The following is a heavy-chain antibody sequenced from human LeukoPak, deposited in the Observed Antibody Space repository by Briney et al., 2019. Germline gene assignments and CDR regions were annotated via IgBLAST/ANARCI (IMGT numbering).Heavy chain of an antibody. J-gene: IGHJ6*03. CDR2: IYYSGST. V-gene: IGHV4-59*08. D-gene: IGHD6-19*01. CDR1: GGSISSYY. Sequence: PSETLSLTCTVSGGSISSYYWSWIRQPPGKGLEWIGYIYYSGSTNYNPSLKSRVTISIDTSKNQFSLKLSSVTAADTAVYYCARPAVAASGDYYYMDVWGQGTTVTVSS. CDR3: ARPAVAASGDYYYMDV.